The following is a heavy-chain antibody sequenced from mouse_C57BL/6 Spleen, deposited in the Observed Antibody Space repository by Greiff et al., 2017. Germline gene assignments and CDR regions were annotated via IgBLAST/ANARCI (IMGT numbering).Heavy chain of an antibody. D-gene: IGHD1-3*01. Sequence: QVQLKQSGPELVKPGASVKISCKASGFALSSSWMNWVKQRPGQGLEWIGRIYPGDGDTNYNGKFQGRATLTADKSSSTAYMKLSNLTYDDSAFYYCARFNYCGSYWDVDDWGTGTTVTVSS. CDR1: GFALSSSW. V-gene: IGHV1-82*01. CDR3: ARFNYCGSYWDVDD. CDR2: IYPGDGDT. J-gene: IGHJ1*03.